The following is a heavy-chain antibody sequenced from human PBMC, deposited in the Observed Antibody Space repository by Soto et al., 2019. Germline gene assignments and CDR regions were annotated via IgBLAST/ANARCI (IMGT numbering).Heavy chain of an antibody. D-gene: IGHD1-20*01. V-gene: IGHV1-69*13. CDR3: AREGNWNASRYYYYGMDV. J-gene: IGHJ6*02. CDR1: GGTFSSYA. Sequence: SVKVSCKASGGTFSSYAISWVRQAPGQGLEWMGGIIPIFGTANYAQKFQGRVTITEDESTSTAYMELSSLRSEDTAVYYCAREGNWNASRYYYYGMDVWGQGTTVTVSS. CDR2: IIPIFGTA.